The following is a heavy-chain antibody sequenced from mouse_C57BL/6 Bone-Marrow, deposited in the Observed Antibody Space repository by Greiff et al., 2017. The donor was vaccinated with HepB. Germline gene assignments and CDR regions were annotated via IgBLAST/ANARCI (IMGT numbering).Heavy chain of an antibody. J-gene: IGHJ1*03. CDR2: IHPSDSDT. Sequence: VQLQQPGAELVKPGASVKVSCKASGYTFTSYWMHWVKQRPGQGLEWIGRIHPSDSDTNYNQKFKGKATLTVDKSSSTAYMQLSSLTSEDSAVYYWAVYYGSSYDWYFDVWGTGTTVTVSS. CDR1: GYTFTSYW. CDR3: AVYYGSSYDWYFDV. D-gene: IGHD1-1*01. V-gene: IGHV1-74*01.